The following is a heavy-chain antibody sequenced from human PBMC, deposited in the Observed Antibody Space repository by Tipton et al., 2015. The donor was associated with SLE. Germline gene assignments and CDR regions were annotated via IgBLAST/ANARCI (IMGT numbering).Heavy chain of an antibody. V-gene: IGHV3-33*01. Sequence: RSLRLSCAASGFTFSSYGMHWVRQAPGKGLEWVAVIWYDGSNKYYADSVKGRFTISRDNSKNTLYLQMNSLRAEDTAVYYCARSGYDYDFDYWGQGTLVTVSS. CDR3: ARSGYDYDFDY. J-gene: IGHJ4*02. D-gene: IGHD5-12*01. CDR2: IWYDGSNK. CDR1: GFTFSSYG.